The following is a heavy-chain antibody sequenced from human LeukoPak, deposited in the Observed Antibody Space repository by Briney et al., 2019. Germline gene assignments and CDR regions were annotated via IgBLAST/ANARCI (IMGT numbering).Heavy chain of an antibody. J-gene: IGHJ4*02. CDR2: ISSGSGTI. CDR3: ARDHYDSGSFDY. CDR1: GFTFSIYR. V-gene: IGHV3-48*02. Sequence: GGSLRLSCAASGFTFSIYRLNWVRQAPGKGLEWLSYISSGSGTIKYADSVKGRFTISRDNAKNSLYLQMTSLRDEDTAVYYCARDHYDSGSFDYWGQGTLVTVSS. D-gene: IGHD3-10*01.